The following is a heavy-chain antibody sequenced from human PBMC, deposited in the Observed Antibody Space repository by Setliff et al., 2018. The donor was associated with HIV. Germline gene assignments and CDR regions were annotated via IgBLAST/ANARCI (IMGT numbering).Heavy chain of an antibody. CDR3: ARGGFKWSGSYADY. D-gene: IGHD1-26*01. Sequence: SETLSLTCAVHGGSFSDYYWTWIRQPPGKGLEWIGEIKHSGSTNYNPSLKSRVTISVDTAKNQFSLNLTSVTAADTAVYYCARGGFKWSGSYADYWGQGTMVTVSS. J-gene: IGHJ4*02. V-gene: IGHV4-34*01. CDR1: GGSFSDYY. CDR2: IKHSGST.